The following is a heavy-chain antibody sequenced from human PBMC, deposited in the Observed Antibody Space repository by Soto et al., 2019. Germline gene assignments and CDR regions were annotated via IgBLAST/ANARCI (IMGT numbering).Heavy chain of an antibody. Sequence: EVQLLESGGGLVQPGRSLRLSCAASGLTFSNYGMKWVRQAPGKGLEWVSGIDGNGDSTYYADSVKGRFTISRDNSRNTLYLQMNSLGAEDTAIYYCAGGLDYWGQGTLVTVSS. J-gene: IGHJ4*02. CDR3: AGGLDY. V-gene: IGHV3-23*01. CDR1: GLTFSNYG. CDR2: IDGNGDST.